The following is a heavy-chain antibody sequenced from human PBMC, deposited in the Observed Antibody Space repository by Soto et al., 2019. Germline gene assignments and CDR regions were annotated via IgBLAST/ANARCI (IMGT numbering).Heavy chain of an antibody. CDR3: ARYNWNDEAEYYMDV. Sequence: GGSLRLSCAASGFTFSSYWMHWVRQAPGKGLVWVSRINSDGSSTSYADSVKGRFTISRDNAKNTLYLQMNSLRAEDTAVYYCARYNWNDEAEYYMDVWGKGTSVTVSS. D-gene: IGHD1-1*01. V-gene: IGHV3-74*01. J-gene: IGHJ6*03. CDR2: INSDGSST. CDR1: GFTFSSYW.